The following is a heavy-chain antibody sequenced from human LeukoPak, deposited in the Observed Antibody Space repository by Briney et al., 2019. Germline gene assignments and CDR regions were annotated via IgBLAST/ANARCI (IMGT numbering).Heavy chain of an antibody. J-gene: IGHJ4*02. D-gene: IGHD6-19*01. CDR2: ISGGGDST. CDR3: AKERDSSGPHYFDY. V-gene: IGHV3-23*01. Sequence: GGSLRLSCAASGFTFSSYAMSWVRQAPGKGLEWVSAISGGGDSTYYVDSVKGRFTISRDNSKNTLYLQMNSLRAEDTAVYYCAKERDSSGPHYFDYWGQGTLVTVSS. CDR1: GFTFSSYA.